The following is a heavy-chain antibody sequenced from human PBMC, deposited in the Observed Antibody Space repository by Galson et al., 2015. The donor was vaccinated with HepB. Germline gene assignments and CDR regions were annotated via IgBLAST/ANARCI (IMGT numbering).Heavy chain of an antibody. CDR3: ARDKTGVVPADDDAFDI. V-gene: IGHV3-48*02. CDR2: ISSSSSTI. J-gene: IGHJ3*02. D-gene: IGHD2-2*01. CDR1: GFTFSSYS. Sequence: SLRLSCAASGFTFSSYSMNWVRQAPGKGLEWVSYISSSSSTIYYADSVKGRFAISRDNAKNSLYLQMNSLRDEDTAVYYCARDKTGVVPADDDAFDIWGQGTMVTVSS.